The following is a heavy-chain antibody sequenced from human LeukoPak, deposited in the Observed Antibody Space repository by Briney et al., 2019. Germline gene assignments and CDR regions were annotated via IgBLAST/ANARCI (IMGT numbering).Heavy chain of an antibody. V-gene: IGHV3-23*01. J-gene: IGHJ3*02. CDR3: ARWGDSSGYYSDAFDI. Sequence: GGSLRLSCAASGFTFSSHGMSWVRQAPGKGLEWVSTISGSGDNTYYADSVKGRFTISGDNSKNSLYLQMNSLRAEDTAVYYCARWGDSSGYYSDAFDIWGQGTMVTVSS. D-gene: IGHD3-22*01. CDR2: ISGSGDNT. CDR1: GFTFSSHG.